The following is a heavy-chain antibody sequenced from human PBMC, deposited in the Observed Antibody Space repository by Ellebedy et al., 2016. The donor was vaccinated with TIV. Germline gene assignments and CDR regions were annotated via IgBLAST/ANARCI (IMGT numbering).Heavy chain of an antibody. CDR2: ISYSGDVM. Sequence: GESLKISCAASGFTFSGYYMSWFRQTPGKGPEWVSYISYSGDVMYYADSVKGRFTTSRDNAGNSLYLQMNSLRDEDTAVYYCARDPTSYGDYFDYWGQGTLVTVSS. D-gene: IGHD4-17*01. CDR1: GFTFSGYY. CDR3: ARDPTSYGDYFDY. V-gene: IGHV3-11*01. J-gene: IGHJ4*02.